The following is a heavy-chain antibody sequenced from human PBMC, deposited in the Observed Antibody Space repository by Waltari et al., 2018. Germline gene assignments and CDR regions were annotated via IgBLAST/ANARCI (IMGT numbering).Heavy chain of an antibody. CDR2: ISSSRSHI. D-gene: IGHD1-26*01. CDR1: GFTFSSYS. V-gene: IGHV3-48*01. Sequence: EVQLVESGGGLVQPGGSLRLSCAASGFTFSSYSMNWVRQAPGKGRGWVSYISSSRSHIYYADSVKGRFTISRDYAKNSLYLQMNSLRAEDTAVYYCTSGSYFSGYWGQGTLVTVSS. J-gene: IGHJ4*02. CDR3: TSGSYFSGY.